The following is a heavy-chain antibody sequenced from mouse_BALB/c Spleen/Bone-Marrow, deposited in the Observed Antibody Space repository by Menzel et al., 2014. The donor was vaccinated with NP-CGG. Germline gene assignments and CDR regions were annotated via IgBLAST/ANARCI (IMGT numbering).Heavy chain of an antibody. J-gene: IGHJ2*01. CDR2: IWAGGST. D-gene: IGHD2-4*01. CDR3: ARAHYDYVLFDY. V-gene: IGHV2-9*02. CDR1: GFSLTTYG. Sequence: VKLVESGPGLVAPSQSLSITCTVSGFSLTTYGVHWVRQPPGKGLEWLGVIWAGGSTNYNSALMSRLSISKDNSKSQVFLKMNSLQTDDTAMYYYARAHYDYVLFDYWGQGTTLTVSS.